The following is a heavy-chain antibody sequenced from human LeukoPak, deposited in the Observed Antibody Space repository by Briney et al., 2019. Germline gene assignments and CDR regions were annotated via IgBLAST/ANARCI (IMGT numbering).Heavy chain of an antibody. D-gene: IGHD2-2*01. V-gene: IGHV4-61*02. CDR1: GGSISSGSYY. J-gene: IGHJ6*03. CDR3: ARIIVVVPAAILRATNDYYYYMDV. CDR2: ICTSGST. Sequence: SQTLSLTCTVSGGSISSGSYYWRWIRQPAGKGLEWVGRICTSGSTNYNPSLKSRVTISVDTSKNQFSLKLSSVTAADTAVYYCARIIVVVPAAILRATNDYYYYMDVWGKGTTVTVSS.